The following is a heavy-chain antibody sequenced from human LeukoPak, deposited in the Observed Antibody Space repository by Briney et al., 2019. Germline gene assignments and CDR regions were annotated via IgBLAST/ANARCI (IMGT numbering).Heavy chain of an antibody. J-gene: IGHJ3*02. CDR1: GGSISSGSDY. CDR3: ARATYYYDSSGRTDAFDI. CDR2: IYTSGST. V-gene: IGHV4-61*02. Sequence: PSETLSLTCTVSGGSISSGSDYWSWIRQPAGKGLEWIGRIYTSGSTNYNPSLKSRVTISVDTSKNQFSLKLSSVTAADTAVYYCARATYYYDSSGRTDAFDIWGQGTMVTVSS. D-gene: IGHD3-22*01.